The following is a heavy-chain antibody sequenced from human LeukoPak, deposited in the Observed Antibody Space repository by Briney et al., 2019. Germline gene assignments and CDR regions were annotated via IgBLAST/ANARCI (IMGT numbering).Heavy chain of an antibody. Sequence: GGSLRLSCAASGFTFSSYWMSWVRQAPGKGLEWVANIKQDGSEKCYVDSVKGRFTISRDNAKNSLYLQMNSLRAEDTAVYYCARDRSGWLPYYFDYWGQGTLVTVSS. J-gene: IGHJ4*02. CDR3: ARDRSGWLPYYFDY. D-gene: IGHD5-24*01. CDR2: IKQDGSEK. CDR1: GFTFSSYW. V-gene: IGHV3-7*01.